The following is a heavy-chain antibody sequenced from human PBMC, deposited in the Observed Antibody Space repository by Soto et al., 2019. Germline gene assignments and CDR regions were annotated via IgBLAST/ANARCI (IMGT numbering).Heavy chain of an antibody. D-gene: IGHD6-13*01. CDR1: GFTFSDYY. J-gene: IGHJ4*02. V-gene: IGHV3-11*06. Sequence: PGGSLRLSCAASGFTFSDYYVTWIRQAPGKGLEWLSYISSTSRHTDYADSVKGRFTISRDNANNSLYLQMNSLRVDDTAVYFCARAASAAGSRYFHYWGQGALVTVSS. CDR3: ARAASAAGSRYFHY. CDR2: ISSTSRHT.